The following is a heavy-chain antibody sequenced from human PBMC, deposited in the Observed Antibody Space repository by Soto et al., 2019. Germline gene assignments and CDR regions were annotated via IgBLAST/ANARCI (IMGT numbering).Heavy chain of an antibody. CDR1: GGSISSSSYY. D-gene: IGHD4-17*01. CDR2: IYYSGST. V-gene: IGHV4-39*01. CDR3: ARHLYGDYLFDY. J-gene: IGHJ4*02. Sequence: SETLSLTCTVSGGSISSSSYYWGWIRQPPGKGLEWIGSIYYSGSTYYNPSLKSRVTVSVDTSKNQFSLKLSSVTAADTAVYYCARHLYGDYLFDYWGQGTLVTVSS.